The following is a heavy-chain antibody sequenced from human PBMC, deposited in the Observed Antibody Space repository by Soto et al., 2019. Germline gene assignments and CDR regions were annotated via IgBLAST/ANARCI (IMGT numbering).Heavy chain of an antibody. J-gene: IGHJ4*02. D-gene: IGHD5-12*01. V-gene: IGHV1-2*02. CDR1: GYTFTGYY. CDR3: ASLQEMATITYDY. CDR2: INPNSGGT. Sequence: ASVKVSCKASGYTFTGYYMHWVRQAPGQGLEWMGWINPNSGGTNYAQKFQGRVTMTRDTSTSTAYMELRSLRSDDTAVYYCASLQEMATITYDYWGQGTLVTVS.